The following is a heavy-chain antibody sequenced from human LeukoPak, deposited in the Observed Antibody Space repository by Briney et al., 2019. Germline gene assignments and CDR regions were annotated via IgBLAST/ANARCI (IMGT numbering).Heavy chain of an antibody. V-gene: IGHV3-48*01. CDR2: ISSSSDTI. J-gene: IGHJ4*02. Sequence: PGGSLRLSCAASGFTFSTYNMNWVRQAPGKGLEWVSSISSSSDTIYYADSVKGRFTISRDNAKNSLNLQMSSLRAEDTAVYYCARDKPYSGSSYDFDFWGQGTLVTVSS. CDR1: GFTFSTYN. CDR3: ARDKPYSGSSYDFDF. D-gene: IGHD1-26*01.